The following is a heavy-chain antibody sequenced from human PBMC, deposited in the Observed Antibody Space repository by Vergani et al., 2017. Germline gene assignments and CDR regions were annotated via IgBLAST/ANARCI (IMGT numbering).Heavy chain of an antibody. J-gene: IGHJ4*02. CDR3: ARISTSTNRDYFDY. CDR1: GYTFTDYF. D-gene: IGHD2-2*01. CDR2: INPNSGGT. Sequence: QVQLVQSGAEVKKPGASVKVSCKASGYTFTDYFMHWVRQAPGQGLEWMGWINPNSGGTNYAQKFQGRVTMTRDTSITTAYMELSNLRSDDMAVYYCARISTSTNRDYFDYWGQGTLVTGSS. V-gene: IGHV1-2*02.